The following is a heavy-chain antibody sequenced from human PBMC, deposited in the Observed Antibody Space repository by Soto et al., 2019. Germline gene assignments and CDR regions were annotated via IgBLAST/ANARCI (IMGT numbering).Heavy chain of an antibody. V-gene: IGHV3-30-3*01. CDR3: ARGYCSGGSCYIMATLRYYYGMDV. D-gene: IGHD2-15*01. CDR1: GFTFSSYA. J-gene: IGHJ6*02. Sequence: GGSLRLSXAASGFTFSSYAMHWVRQAPGKGLEWVAVISYDGSNKYYADSVKGRFTISRDNSKNTLYLQMNSLRAEDTAVYYCARGYCSGGSCYIMATLRYYYGMDVWGQGTTVTVSS. CDR2: ISYDGSNK.